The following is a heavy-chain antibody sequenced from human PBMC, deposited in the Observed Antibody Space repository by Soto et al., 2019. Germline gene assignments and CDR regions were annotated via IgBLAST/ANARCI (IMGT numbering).Heavy chain of an antibody. CDR1: GGSISSYY. CDR2: IYYSGST. Sequence: QVQLQASGPGLVKPSETLSLTCTVSGGSISSYYWSWIRQTPGKGLEWIGYIYYSGSTNYNPSLKSRVTISVDTSKNQYSMKLSSVTAADTAVYYCARTIFGESVRFDPWGQGTLVTVSS. J-gene: IGHJ5*02. CDR3: ARTIFGESVRFDP. D-gene: IGHD3-3*01. V-gene: IGHV4-59*01.